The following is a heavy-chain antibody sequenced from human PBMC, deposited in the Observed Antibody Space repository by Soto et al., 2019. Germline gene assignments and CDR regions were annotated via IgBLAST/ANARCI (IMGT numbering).Heavy chain of an antibody. CDR1: GLTFSSSW. CDR3: ARGVGSWFDP. Sequence: EVQLVESGGGLVQPGGSLRLSCAASGLTFSSSWMHWVRQAPGQGLVWVSRINSDGSSTTYADSVKGRFTISRDNAKNTLYLQMNSLRAEDTAVYYCARGVGSWFDPWGQGTLVTVSS. CDR2: INSDGSST. J-gene: IGHJ5*02. D-gene: IGHD1-26*01. V-gene: IGHV3-74*03.